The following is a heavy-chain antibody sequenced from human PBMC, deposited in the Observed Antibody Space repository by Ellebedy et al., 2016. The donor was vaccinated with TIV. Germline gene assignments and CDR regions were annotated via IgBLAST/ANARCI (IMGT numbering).Heavy chain of an antibody. Sequence: GESLKIPCEASWFSFTNYLIGRVRQFPGKGLEWVGIFFPAESDVEYNPSFQGQVTVSADKSLNTAYLHWRIVQAADSAMYYCARGGGFDGWGSHTFDYWGQGTLVTVSS. J-gene: IGHJ4*02. V-gene: IGHV5-51*01. CDR2: FFPAESDV. CDR1: WFSFTNYL. CDR3: ARGGGFDGWGSHTFDY. D-gene: IGHD3-10*01.